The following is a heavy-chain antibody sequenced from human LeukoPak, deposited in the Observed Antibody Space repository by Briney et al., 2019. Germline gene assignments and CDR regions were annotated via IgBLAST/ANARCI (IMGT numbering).Heavy chain of an antibody. D-gene: IGHD6-19*01. V-gene: IGHV1-2*04. J-gene: IGHJ5*02. Sequence: GASVKVSCKASGGTLITHFISWVRQAPGQGLEWMGWINPNSGGTNYAQKFQGWVTMTRDTSISTAYMELSRLRSDDTAVYYCARDAREIAVASSNWFDPWGQGTLVTVSS. CDR2: INPNSGGT. CDR3: ARDAREIAVASSNWFDP. CDR1: GGTLITHF.